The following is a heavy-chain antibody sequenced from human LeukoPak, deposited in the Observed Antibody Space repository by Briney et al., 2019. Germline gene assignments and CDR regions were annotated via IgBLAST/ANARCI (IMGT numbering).Heavy chain of an antibody. D-gene: IGHD2-15*01. CDR3: ARALLRYCSGGSCSPVGY. V-gene: IGHV1-8*03. Sequence: GASVKVSCKASGYTFTSYDINWVRQATGQGLEWMGWMNPNSGNTGYAQKFQGRVTITRNTSISTAYMELSSLGSEDTAVYYCARALLRYCSGGSCSPVGYWGQGTLVTVSS. CDR2: MNPNSGNT. J-gene: IGHJ4*02. CDR1: GYTFTSYD.